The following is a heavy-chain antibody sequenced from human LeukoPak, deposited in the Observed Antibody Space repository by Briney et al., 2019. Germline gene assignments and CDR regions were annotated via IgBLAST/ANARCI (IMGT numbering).Heavy chain of an antibody. J-gene: IGHJ4*02. CDR3: ARGLYGDYVFDY. CDR2: IYTSGST. V-gene: IGHV4-61*02. Sequence: MTSETLSLTCTVSGGSISSGSYYWSWIRQPAGKGLEWIGRIYTSGSTNYNPSLKSRVTISVDTSKNQFSLKLSSVTAADTAVYYCARGLYGDYVFDYWGQGTLVTVSS. D-gene: IGHD4-17*01. CDR1: GGSISSGSYY.